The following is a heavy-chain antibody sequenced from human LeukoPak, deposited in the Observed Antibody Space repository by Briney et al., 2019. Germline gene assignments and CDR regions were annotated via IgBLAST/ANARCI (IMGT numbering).Heavy chain of an antibody. J-gene: IGHJ5*02. Sequence: SETLSLTCAVYGGSFSGYYWSWIRQPPGKGLEWIGEINHSGSTNYNLSLKSRVTISVDTSKNQFSLKLSSVTAADTAVYYCARGRTYCSSTSCYSNWFDPWGQGTLVTVSS. CDR2: INHSGST. CDR1: GGSFSGYY. CDR3: ARGRTYCSSTSCYSNWFDP. D-gene: IGHD2-2*01. V-gene: IGHV4-34*01.